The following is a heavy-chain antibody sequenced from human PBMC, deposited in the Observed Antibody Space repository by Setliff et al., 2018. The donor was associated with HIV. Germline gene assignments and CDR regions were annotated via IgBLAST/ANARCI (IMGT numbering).Heavy chain of an antibody. CDR3: ARDPRASGSYSYFDY. J-gene: IGHJ4*02. CDR2: ISYDETNQ. D-gene: IGHD1-26*01. Sequence: GESLTISCAASGFTFSSHAMHWVRQAPGKGLEWVAIISYDETNQYYADSVKGRFTISRDNSKNTLYLQMNSLRAEDTAVYYCARDPRASGSYSYFDYWGLGTLVTVAS. V-gene: IGHV3-30*04. CDR1: GFTFSSHA.